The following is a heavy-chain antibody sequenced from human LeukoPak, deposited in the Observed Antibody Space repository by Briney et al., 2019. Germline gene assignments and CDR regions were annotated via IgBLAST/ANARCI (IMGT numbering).Heavy chain of an antibody. CDR2: IYYSGST. CDR3: ARHFAFSYYYMDV. J-gene: IGHJ6*03. Sequence: SETLSLTCTVSGGSISSYYWSWIRQPPGKGLEWMGYIYYSGSTNYNPSLKSRVTISVDTSKNQFSLKLSSVTAADTAVYYCARHFAFSYYYMDVWGKGTTVTVSS. CDR1: GGSISSYY. V-gene: IGHV4-59*08.